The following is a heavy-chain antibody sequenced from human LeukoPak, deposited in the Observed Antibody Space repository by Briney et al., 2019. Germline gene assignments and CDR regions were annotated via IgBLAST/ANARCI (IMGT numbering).Heavy chain of an antibody. CDR2: ISGSGGST. J-gene: IGHJ4*02. Sequence: GGSLRLSCAASGFTFSSYAMSWVRQAPGKGLEWVSAISGSGGSTYYADSGKGRFTISRDNAKNSLYLQMNSLRAEDTALYYCAKGGRGYCSGGSCYSLDYWGQGTLVTVSS. V-gene: IGHV3-23*01. CDR1: GFTFSSYA. CDR3: AKGGRGYCSGGSCYSLDY. D-gene: IGHD2-15*01.